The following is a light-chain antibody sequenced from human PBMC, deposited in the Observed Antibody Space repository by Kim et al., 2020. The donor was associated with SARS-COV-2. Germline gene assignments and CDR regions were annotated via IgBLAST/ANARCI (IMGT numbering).Light chain of an antibody. CDR1: QSVSSN. V-gene: IGKV3-15*01. J-gene: IGKJ2*01. CDR3: QQYNDWPYT. CDR2: GAS. Sequence: SVSPGERATLSCRASQSVSSNLAWYQQKPGQAPRLLIYGASTRATGIPARFNGSGSGTEFTLTISSLQSEDFAVYSCQQYNDWPYTFGQGTKLEI.